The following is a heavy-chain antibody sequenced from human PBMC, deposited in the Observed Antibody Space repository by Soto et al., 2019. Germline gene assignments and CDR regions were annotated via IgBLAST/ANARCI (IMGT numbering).Heavy chain of an antibody. CDR2: IAYDGTDR. CDR1: GFTFPNYA. Sequence: GGSLRLSCAASGFTFPNYAMHWVRQVPGKGLEWVAVIAYDGTDRYYADSVKGRFTISRDNSKNTLYLQMNSLRPEDTAVYYCAREWLRNFYYYYYGMDVWGQGTTVTV. D-gene: IGHD5-12*01. J-gene: IGHJ6*02. V-gene: IGHV3-30*03. CDR3: AREWLRNFYYYYYGMDV.